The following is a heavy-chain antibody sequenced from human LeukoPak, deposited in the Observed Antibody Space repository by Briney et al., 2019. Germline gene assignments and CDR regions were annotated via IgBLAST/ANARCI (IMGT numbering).Heavy chain of an antibody. V-gene: IGHV3-48*01. J-gene: IGHJ4*02. CDR3: ARHSSGWYGAIDY. CDR1: GFTFSSYS. D-gene: IGHD6-19*01. CDR2: ISSSSSTI. Sequence: GGSLRLSCAASGFTFSSYSMNWVRQAPGKGLEWVSYISSSSSTICYADSVKGRFTISRDNAKNSLYLQMNSLRAEDTAVYYCARHSSGWYGAIDYWGQGTLVTVSS.